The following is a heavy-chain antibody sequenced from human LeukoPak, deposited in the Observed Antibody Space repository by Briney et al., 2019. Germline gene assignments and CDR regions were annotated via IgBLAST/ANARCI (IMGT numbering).Heavy chain of an antibody. CDR3: ASRGSGYETNFDY. Sequence: GGSLRLSCAASGFTFSSYGMHWVRQAPGKGLEWVAFIRYDGSNKYYADSVKGRFTISRDNSKNTLYLQMNSLRAEDTAVYYCASRGSGYETNFDYWGQGTLVTVSS. CDR1: GFTFSSYG. D-gene: IGHD5-12*01. J-gene: IGHJ4*02. CDR2: IRYDGSNK. V-gene: IGHV3-30*02.